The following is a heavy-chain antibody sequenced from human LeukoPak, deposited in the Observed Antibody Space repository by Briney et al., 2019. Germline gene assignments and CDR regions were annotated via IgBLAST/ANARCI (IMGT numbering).Heavy chain of an antibody. CDR1: GGSISSYY. D-gene: IGHD1-26*01. J-gene: IGHJ4*02. V-gene: IGHV4-59*01. CDR2: FYYSGST. CDR3: ARGHSGTLDY. Sequence: PSQTLSLTCTVSGGSISSYYWTWIRQPPGKGLEWIGYFYYSGSTNYNPSLKSRVTISVDTSKNQLSLNLRSVTAADTAVYYCARGHSGTLDYWGQGTLVTVSS.